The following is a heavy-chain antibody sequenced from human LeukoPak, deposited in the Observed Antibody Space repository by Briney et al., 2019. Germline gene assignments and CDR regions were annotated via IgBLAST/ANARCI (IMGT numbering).Heavy chain of an antibody. CDR3: ARVGQWLVQDYYYYYGMDV. CDR2: IYSGGST. CDR1: GFTVSRNY. J-gene: IGHJ6*02. V-gene: IGHV3-53*01. Sequence: PGGSLRLSCAASGFTVSRNYMNWVRQAPGKGLEWVSVIYSGGSTYYADSVKGRFTISRGNAKNSLYLQMNSLRAEDTAVYYCARVGQWLVQDYYYYYGMDVWGQGTTVTVSS. D-gene: IGHD6-19*01.